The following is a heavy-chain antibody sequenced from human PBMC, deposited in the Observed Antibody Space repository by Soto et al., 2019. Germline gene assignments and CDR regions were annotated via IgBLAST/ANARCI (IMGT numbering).Heavy chain of an antibody. Sequence: WGSLRVSCTASGVTFGGYAMSWGRKAPEKGLEWFSAISGSGGSTYYADSVKGRFTISRDNSKNTLYLQMNSLRAEDTAVYYCAKVGPYDSGSYMFRYNWFGPWGPGTLVTVSS. J-gene: IGHJ5*02. D-gene: IGHD3-10*01. V-gene: IGHV3-23*01. CDR1: GVTFGGYA. CDR2: ISGSGGST. CDR3: AKVGPYDSGSYMFRYNWFGP.